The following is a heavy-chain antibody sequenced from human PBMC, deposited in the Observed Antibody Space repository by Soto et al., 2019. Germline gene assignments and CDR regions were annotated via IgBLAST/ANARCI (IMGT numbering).Heavy chain of an antibody. CDR1: GGTFSSDS. Sequence: QVQLVQSGAEVKKPGSSVKVSCKASGGTFSSDSFSWVRQAPGQGLEWMGGITPMFDTPIYAQKFQDRVPITAGESTSTAYMPLSSLRPGDTAVYYCASSGGLDRDFNYWGQGSLVTVSS. D-gene: IGHD2-15*01. J-gene: IGHJ4*02. CDR2: ITPMFDTP. CDR3: ASSGGLDRDFNY. V-gene: IGHV1-69*12.